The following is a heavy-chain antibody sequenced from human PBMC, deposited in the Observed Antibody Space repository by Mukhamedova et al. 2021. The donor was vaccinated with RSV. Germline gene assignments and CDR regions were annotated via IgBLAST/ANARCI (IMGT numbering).Heavy chain of an antibody. J-gene: IGHJ5*02. CDR3: AKDDYVWGSYRYSELYNWFDP. D-gene: IGHD3-16*02. CDR2: ISGSGGST. Sequence: GLEWVSGISGSGGSTYYADSVKGRFTISRDNSKNTLYLQMNSLRAEDTAVYYCAKDDYVWGSYRYSELYNWFDPWCQGTLVTVS. V-gene: IGHV3-23*01.